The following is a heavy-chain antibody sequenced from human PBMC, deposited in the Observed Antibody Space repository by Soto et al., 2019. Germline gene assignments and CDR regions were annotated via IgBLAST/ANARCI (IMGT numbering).Heavy chain of an antibody. D-gene: IGHD4-17*01. V-gene: IGHV6-1*01. Sequence: PSQTLSLTCAISGDSVSGNSAAWSCIIHSPSRGLEWLGRTYYRSKWYNDYAVSVKSRITINPDTSKNQFSLQLNSVTPEDTAVYYCARDIYGDYRFDYWGQGTLVTVSS. J-gene: IGHJ4*02. CDR1: GDSVSGNSAA. CDR2: TYYRSKWYN. CDR3: ARDIYGDYRFDY.